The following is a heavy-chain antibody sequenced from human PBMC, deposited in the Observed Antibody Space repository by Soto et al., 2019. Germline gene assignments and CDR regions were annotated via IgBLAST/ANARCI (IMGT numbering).Heavy chain of an antibody. V-gene: IGHV4-39*01. CDR2: IYYSGST. D-gene: IGHD6-19*01. J-gene: IGHJ4*02. Sequence: QVQLQESGPGLVKPSETLSLTCAVSGGSISNSPYYWGWIRQPPGRGLEWIGIIYYSGSTYYNPSLRSRVTFSVDTSKNQFSLKVSSVTAADTAVYYCARLNGIAVTENAFDYWGQGTLVTVSS. CDR1: GGSISNSPYY. CDR3: ARLNGIAVTENAFDY.